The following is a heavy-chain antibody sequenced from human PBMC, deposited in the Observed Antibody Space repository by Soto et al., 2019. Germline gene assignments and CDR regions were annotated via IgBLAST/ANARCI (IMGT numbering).Heavy chain of an antibody. V-gene: IGHV3-30-3*01. J-gene: IGHJ6*02. Sequence: GGSLRLSCAASGFTFKNDRMHWVRQAPGKGLEGVAVISYDGSNKYYADSVKGRFTISRDNSKNTLLLQMNSMRAADTSVYYCARDLGYCGTTSFYNAKYYFGMDVWGQGPPVTVSS. CDR2: ISYDGSNK. D-gene: IGHD2-2*01. CDR3: ARDLGYCGTTSFYNAKYYFGMDV. CDR1: GFTFKNDR.